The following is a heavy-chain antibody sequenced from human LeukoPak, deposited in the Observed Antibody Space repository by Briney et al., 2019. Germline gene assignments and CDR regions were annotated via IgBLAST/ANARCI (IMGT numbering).Heavy chain of an antibody. J-gene: IGHJ4*02. CDR2: ISSSSSDI. CDR3: ASSGFGRNFDY. CDR1: GSTFSSYS. Sequence: GGSLRLSCAASGSTFSSYSMNWVRQAPGKGLEWVSYISSSSSDIYYADSVKGRFTISRDNAKNSLYLQMNSLRVEDTAVYYCASSGFGRNFDYWGQGTLVTVSS. V-gene: IGHV3-48*01. D-gene: IGHD3-10*01.